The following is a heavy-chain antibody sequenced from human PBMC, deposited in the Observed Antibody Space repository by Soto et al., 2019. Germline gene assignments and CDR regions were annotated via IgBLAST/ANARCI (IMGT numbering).Heavy chain of an antibody. V-gene: IGHV4-59*01. CDR3: AKYLRTEAEGFTLDD. D-gene: IGHD6-13*01. Sequence: SETMSLTCAVSGDSINHSYWSWIRQPPGKRLDWIGNIYYSGTTTYNPSLESRVTISVDTSKNKFSLKLNSVDAAATAVYYCAKYLRTEAEGFTLDDWGRGTPVTVSS. J-gene: IGHJ4*02. CDR1: GDSINHSY. CDR2: IYYSGTT.